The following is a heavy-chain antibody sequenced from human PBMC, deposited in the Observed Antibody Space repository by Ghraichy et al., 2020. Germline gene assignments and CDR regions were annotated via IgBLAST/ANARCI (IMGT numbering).Heavy chain of an antibody. CDR3: VKTDSGSYTYDY. CDR2: INSNGDST. J-gene: IGHJ4*02. V-gene: IGHV3-64D*06. D-gene: IGHD1-26*01. CDR1: GFTFNNYA. Sequence: GGSLRLSCSASGFTFNNYAMHWVRQAPGKGLEYVSAINSNGDSTYYADSVKGRFTISRDNSKNTLYLQVGSLRADDTAVYYCVKTDSGSYTYDYWGQGTLVTVSS.